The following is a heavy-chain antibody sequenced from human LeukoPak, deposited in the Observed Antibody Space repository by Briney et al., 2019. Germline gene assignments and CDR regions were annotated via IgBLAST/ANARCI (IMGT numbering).Heavy chain of an antibody. CDR2: INHSGST. D-gene: IGHD5-12*01. V-gene: IGHV4-34*01. CDR1: GGSFSGYY. Sequence: SETLSLTCAVYGGSFSGYYWSWVRQPPGKGLEWIGEINHSGSTNYNPSLKSRVTISVDTSKNQFSLKLSSVTAADTAVYYCARGSITSGMDVWGQGTTVTVSS. CDR3: ARGSITSGMDV. J-gene: IGHJ6*02.